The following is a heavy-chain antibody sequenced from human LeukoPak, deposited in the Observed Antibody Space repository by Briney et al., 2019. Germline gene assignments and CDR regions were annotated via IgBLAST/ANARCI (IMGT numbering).Heavy chain of an antibody. D-gene: IGHD4-17*01. CDR2: IYSGGST. J-gene: IGHJ6*02. CDR1: GFTVSSNY. Sequence: PGGSLRLSCAASGFTVSSNYMSWVRQAPGKGLEWVSVIYSGGSTYYADSVKGRFTISRDNSKNTLYLQMNSLRAEDTAVYYCARDLFYGDYAPYYYYGMDVWGQGTTVTVSS. V-gene: IGHV3-66*01. CDR3: ARDLFYGDYAPYYYYGMDV.